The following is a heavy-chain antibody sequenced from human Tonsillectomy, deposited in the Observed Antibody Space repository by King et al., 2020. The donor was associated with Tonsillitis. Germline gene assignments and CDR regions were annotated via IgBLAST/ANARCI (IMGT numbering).Heavy chain of an antibody. J-gene: IGHJ4*02. D-gene: IGHD6-6*01. Sequence: TLKESGPTLVKPTQTLTLTCTFSGFSLTTSGVGVGWIRQPPGKALEWLALIYWNDDRRYIPSLKSRLTITKDTSKNQVVLIMTNMDPVDTATYYCARLCGSSPIDYWGQGTLVTVSS. V-gene: IGHV2-5*01. CDR1: GFSLTTSGVG. CDR2: IYWNDDR. CDR3: ARLCGSSPIDY.